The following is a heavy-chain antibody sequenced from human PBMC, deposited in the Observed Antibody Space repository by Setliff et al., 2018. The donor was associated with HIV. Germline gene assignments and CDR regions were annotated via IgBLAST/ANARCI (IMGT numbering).Heavy chain of an antibody. CDR3: ASLPPLYDSSGYYFDY. CDR2: IYYSGST. CDR1: GDSISGSSYY. V-gene: IGHV4-39*01. D-gene: IGHD3-22*01. Sequence: SETLSLTCSVSGDSISGSSYYWGWIRQPPGRGLEWIGSIYYSGSTYYNPSLNSRVTISVDASKNQFSLKLSSVTAADTAVYYCASLPPLYDSSGYYFDYWGQGTLVTVSS. J-gene: IGHJ4*02.